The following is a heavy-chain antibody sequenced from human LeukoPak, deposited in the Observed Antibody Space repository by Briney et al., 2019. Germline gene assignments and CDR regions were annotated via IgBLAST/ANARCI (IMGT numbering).Heavy chain of an antibody. J-gene: IGHJ6*03. CDR1: GGSFSGYY. D-gene: IGHD2-2*01. CDR2: INHSGST. CDR3: ARGPYCSSTSCNYYYYYYMDV. V-gene: IGHV4-34*01. Sequence: ASETLSLTCAVYGGSFSGYYWSWIRQPPGKGLEWIGEINHSGSTNYNPSLKSRVTISVDTSKNQFSLKLGSVTAADTAVYYCARGPYCSSTSCNYYYYYYMDVWGKGTTVTVSS.